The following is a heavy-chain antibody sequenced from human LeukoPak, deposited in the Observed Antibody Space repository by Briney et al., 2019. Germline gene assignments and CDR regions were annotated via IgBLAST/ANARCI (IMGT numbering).Heavy chain of an antibody. D-gene: IGHD6-25*01. J-gene: IGHJ6*02. CDR3: ARDLGSSGWYYYYGMDV. CDR1: GYTFTSYD. Sequence: GASVKVSCKASGYTFTSYDINWVRQAPGQGLEWMGIVNPSGGSTTYAQKFQGRVTMTRDTSTSTVYMELTSLRSEDTAVYYCARDLGSSGWYYYYGMDVWGQGTTVTVSS. CDR2: VNPSGGST. V-gene: IGHV1-46*01.